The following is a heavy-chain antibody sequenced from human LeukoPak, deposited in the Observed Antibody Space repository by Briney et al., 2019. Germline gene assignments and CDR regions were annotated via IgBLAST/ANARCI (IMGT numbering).Heavy chain of an antibody. CDR1: GFTFGDHA. CDR3: AKVPYYYDSSAYF. V-gene: IGHV3-23*01. CDR2: ISGSGGST. D-gene: IGHD3-22*01. Sequence: GGSLRLSCTASGFTFGDHAMSWVRQAPGKGLEWVSAISGSGGSTYYADSLKGRFTISRDNSKNTLYLQMNSLRAEDTAVYYCAKVPYYYDSSAYFWGQGTLVTVSS. J-gene: IGHJ4*02.